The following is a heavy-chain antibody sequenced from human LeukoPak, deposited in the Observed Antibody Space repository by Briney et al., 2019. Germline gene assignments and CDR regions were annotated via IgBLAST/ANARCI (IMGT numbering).Heavy chain of an antibody. CDR3: ATPTAGTWHFDY. D-gene: IGHD1-1*01. CDR1: GFTFSSYW. Sequence: GGSLRLSCAASGFTFSSYWMTWVRQAPGKGLEWVANIKQDASERYYVDSVKGRFTISRDNAKNSLYLQMNSLRAEDTAVYYCATPTAGTWHFDYWGQGTLVTISS. CDR2: IKQDASER. J-gene: IGHJ4*02. V-gene: IGHV3-7*01.